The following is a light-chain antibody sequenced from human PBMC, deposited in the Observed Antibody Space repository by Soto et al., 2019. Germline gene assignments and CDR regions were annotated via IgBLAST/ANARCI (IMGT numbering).Light chain of an antibody. CDR3: QQFSSYPLT. CDR1: HSVSSS. J-gene: IGKJ4*01. Sequence: EIVMTQSPATLSVSPGERATLFCRASHSVSSSLAWYQQKPGQAPRLLIHGASTRATGIPARFSGSGSGTEFTLTISRLEPEDFAVYYCQQFSSYPLTFGGGTKVDIK. CDR2: GAS. V-gene: IGKV3-15*01.